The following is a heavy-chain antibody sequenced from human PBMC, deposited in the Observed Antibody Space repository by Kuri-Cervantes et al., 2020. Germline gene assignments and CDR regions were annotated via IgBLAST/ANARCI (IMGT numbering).Heavy chain of an antibody. CDR2: INPNSGGT. CDR1: GYTFTYRY. V-gene: IGHV1-2*02. Sequence: ASVKVSCKASGYTFTYRYLHWVRQAPGQGLEWMGWINPNSGGTNYAQKFQGRVTMTRDTSISTAYMELSRLRSDDTAVYYCARDRDYGDYDYWGQGTLVTVSS. J-gene: IGHJ4*02. D-gene: IGHD4-17*01. CDR3: ARDRDYGDYDY.